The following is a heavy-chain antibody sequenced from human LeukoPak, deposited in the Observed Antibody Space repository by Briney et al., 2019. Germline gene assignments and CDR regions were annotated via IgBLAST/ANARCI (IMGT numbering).Heavy chain of an antibody. J-gene: IGHJ6*02. CDR2: MNPNSGNT. Sequence: ASVKVSCKASGYTFTSYDINRVRQATGQGLEWMGWMNPNSGNTGYAQKSQGRVTMTRNTSISTAYMELSSLRSEDTAVYYCASSHIWFGESSWYYYGMDVWGQGTTVTVSS. V-gene: IGHV1-8*01. D-gene: IGHD3-10*01. CDR1: GYTFTSYD. CDR3: ASSHIWFGESSWYYYGMDV.